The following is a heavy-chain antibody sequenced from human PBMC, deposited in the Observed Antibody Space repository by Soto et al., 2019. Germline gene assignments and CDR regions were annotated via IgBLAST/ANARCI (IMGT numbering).Heavy chain of an antibody. CDR3: TTDPRIAAARTGY. V-gene: IGHV3-15*01. J-gene: IGHJ4*02. CDR2: IKSKTDGGTT. D-gene: IGHD6-13*01. Sequence: EVQLVESGGGLVKPGGSLRLFCAASGFTFSNAWMSWVRQAPGKGLEWVGRIKSKTDGGTTDYAAPVKGRFTISRDDSKNTLYLQMNSLKTEDTAVYYCTTDPRIAAARTGYWGQGTLVTVSS. CDR1: GFTFSNAW.